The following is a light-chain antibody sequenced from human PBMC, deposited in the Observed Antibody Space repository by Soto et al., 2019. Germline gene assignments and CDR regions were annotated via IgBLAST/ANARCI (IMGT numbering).Light chain of an antibody. J-gene: IGLJ2*01. Sequence: QSVLTQPPSASGSPGQSVTISYTGTSSDIGSYNYVSWYQQRPGKAPKLIIYEVSTRPSGVPDRFSGSKSGNTASLTVSGLQADDDADYYCSSYAGTHPYVRLGGGTKLTVL. V-gene: IGLV2-8*01. CDR3: SSYAGTHPYVR. CDR2: EVS. CDR1: SSDIGSYNY.